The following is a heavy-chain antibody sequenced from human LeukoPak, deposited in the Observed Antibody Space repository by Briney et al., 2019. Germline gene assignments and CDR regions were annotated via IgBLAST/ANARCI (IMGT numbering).Heavy chain of an antibody. V-gene: IGHV1-69*05. CDR3: ARDSGYDFWSGYTAHDY. D-gene: IGHD3-3*01. CDR1: GGTFSSYA. CDR2: IIPIFGTA. Sequence: ASVKVSCKASGGTFSSYAISWVRQAPGQGLEWMGRIIPIFGTANYAQKFQGRVTITTDESTSTAYMELSSLRSEDTAVYYCARDSGYDFWSGYTAHDYWGQGTLVTVSS. J-gene: IGHJ4*02.